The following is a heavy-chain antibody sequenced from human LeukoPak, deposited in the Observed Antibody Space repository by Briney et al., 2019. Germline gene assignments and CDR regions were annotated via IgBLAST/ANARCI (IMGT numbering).Heavy chain of an antibody. CDR1: GAYFTNYY. V-gene: IGHV4-59*12. CDR3: ARGRLLLPGYFDN. CDR2: SSYNGNT. J-gene: IGHJ4*02. D-gene: IGHD2-15*01. Sequence: SETLSLTCTVSGAYFTNYYWSFIRQPPGKGLEWIGFSSYNGNTNYNPSLKSRVTISIDTSKKQFSLKLNSVTAADTAVYYCARGRLLLPGYFDNWGQGTLVTVSS.